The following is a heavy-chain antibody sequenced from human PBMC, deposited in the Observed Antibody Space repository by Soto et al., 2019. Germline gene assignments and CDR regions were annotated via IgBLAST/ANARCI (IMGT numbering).Heavy chain of an antibody. CDR2: ISGYNGNT. CDR1: GYTFTSYG. V-gene: IGHV1-18*04. CDR3: ARAGKYYYGSGSPYYYGMDV. D-gene: IGHD3-10*01. Sequence: QVQLVQSGAEVKKPGASVKVSCKASGYTFTSYGVSWVRQAPGPGLEWMGWISGYNGNTNYAQKFQGRVTMTTDTSTSTADMELRSLRSDDTAVYYCARAGKYYYGSGSPYYYGMDVWGQGITVTVSS. J-gene: IGHJ6*02.